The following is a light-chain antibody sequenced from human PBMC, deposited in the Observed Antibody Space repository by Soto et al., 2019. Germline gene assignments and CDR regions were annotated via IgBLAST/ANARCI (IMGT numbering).Light chain of an antibody. CDR1: QSVSSD. Sequence: IVMTQSPATLSVSPGDRVTLSCRASQSVSSDLAWYQQKPGQAPRLLIYGASTRATGVPARFSGSGSGTEFTLTISRLEPEDFAVYYCQQYGSSPFTFGQGTRLEIK. CDR3: QQYGSSPFT. V-gene: IGKV3-15*01. CDR2: GAS. J-gene: IGKJ5*01.